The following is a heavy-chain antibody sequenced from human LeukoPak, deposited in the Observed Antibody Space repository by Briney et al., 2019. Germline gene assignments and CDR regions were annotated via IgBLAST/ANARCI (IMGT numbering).Heavy chain of an antibody. V-gene: IGHV1-2*02. J-gene: IGHJ6*03. Sequence: ASVKVSCKASGYTFTGYYMHWVRQAPGQGLEWMGWINPNSGGTNYAQKFQGRVTMTRDTSISTAYMELSRLRSDDTAVYYCAISRRYFDPYYMDVWGKGTTVTVSS. CDR1: GYTFTGYY. CDR2: INPNSGGT. D-gene: IGHD3-9*01. CDR3: AISRRYFDPYYMDV.